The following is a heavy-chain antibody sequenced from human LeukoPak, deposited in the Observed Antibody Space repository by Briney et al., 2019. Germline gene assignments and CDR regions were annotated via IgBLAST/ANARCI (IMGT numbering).Heavy chain of an antibody. CDR3: ARVDALGANALDI. D-gene: IGHD7-27*01. CDR1: GFTLSSYG. J-gene: IGHJ3*02. Sequence: GGSLRLSCAASGFTLSSYGMHWVRQAPGKGLEWVAVILNDGSQEKYADSVKGRFTISRDNSKNTLFLQMNSLRAEDTAVYYCARVDALGANALDIWGQGTMVTVSS. V-gene: IGHV3-33*01. CDR2: ILNDGSQE.